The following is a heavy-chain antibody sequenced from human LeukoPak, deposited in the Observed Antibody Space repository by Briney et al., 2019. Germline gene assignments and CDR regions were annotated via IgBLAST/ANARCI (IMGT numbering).Heavy chain of an antibody. J-gene: IGHJ5*02. CDR1: AFTFSASW. CDR2: INEDGSET. CDR3: ARDLGQYYDTSDNWFDP. V-gene: IGHV3-7*01. Sequence: GGSLRLSCVASAFTFSASWMTWVRQAPGKGLERVAHINEDGSETWYVDSVRGRFTISRDNAKNTLNLQMNSLRAEDTAVYYCARDLGQYYDTSDNWFDPWGQGTLVTVSS. D-gene: IGHD3-22*01.